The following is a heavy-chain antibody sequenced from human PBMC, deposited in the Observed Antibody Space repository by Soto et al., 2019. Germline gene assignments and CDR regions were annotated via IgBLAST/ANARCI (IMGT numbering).Heavy chain of an antibody. J-gene: IGHJ4*02. CDR2: IIPILGIA. V-gene: IGHV1-69*02. Sequence: SVKVSCKASGGTFSSYTISWVRQAPGQGLEWMGRIIPILGIANYAQKFQGRVTITADKSTSTAYMELSSLRSEDTAVYYCARGLKTTVVSTDYWGQGTLVTVSS. D-gene: IGHD4-17*01. CDR3: ARGLKTTVVSTDY. CDR1: GGTFSSYT.